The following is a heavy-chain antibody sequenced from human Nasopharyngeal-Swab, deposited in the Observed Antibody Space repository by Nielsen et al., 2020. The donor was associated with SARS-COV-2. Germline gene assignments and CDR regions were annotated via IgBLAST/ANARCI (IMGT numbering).Heavy chain of an antibody. V-gene: IGHV4-59*01. CDR1: GGSISSYY. Sequence: SETLSLTCTVSGGSISSYYWSWIWQPPGKGLEWIGYIYYSGSTNYNPSLKSRVTISVDTSKNQFSLKLSSVTAADTAVYYCARNPFEFDAFDIWGQGTMVTVSS. CDR2: IYYSGST. CDR3: ARNPFEFDAFDI. D-gene: IGHD3-16*01. J-gene: IGHJ3*02.